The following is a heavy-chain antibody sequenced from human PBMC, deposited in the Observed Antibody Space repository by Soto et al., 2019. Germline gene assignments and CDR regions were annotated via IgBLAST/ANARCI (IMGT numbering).Heavy chain of an antibody. CDR2: IIPIFDAT. CDR3: ARDLTSVMGP. Sequence: QVQMVQSGAEVKKPGSSARVSCKVSGGTFSRHSISWVRQAPGQGLEWMEGIIPIFDATQYAQKFEGRLTMAADESTTSFYVDLSGYRPAGTAICYFARDLTSVMGPWGQGTLVTVS. D-gene: IGHD1-26*01. CDR1: GGTFSRHS. V-gene: IGHV1-69*01. J-gene: IGHJ4*02.